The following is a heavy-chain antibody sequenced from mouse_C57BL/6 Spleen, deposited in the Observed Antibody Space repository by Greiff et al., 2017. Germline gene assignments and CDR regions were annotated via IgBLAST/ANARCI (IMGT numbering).Heavy chain of an antibody. Sequence: EVQLVESGGGLVKPGGSLKLSCAASGFTFSDYGMHWVRQAPEKGLEWVAYISSGSSTIYYADTVKGRFTISRDNAKNTLFLQMTSLRSEDTAMYYCAREGKGIYDGYSYAMDYWGQGTSVTVSS. J-gene: IGHJ4*01. V-gene: IGHV5-17*01. CDR2: ISSGSSTI. CDR1: GFTFSDYG. CDR3: AREGKGIYDGYSYAMDY. D-gene: IGHD2-3*01.